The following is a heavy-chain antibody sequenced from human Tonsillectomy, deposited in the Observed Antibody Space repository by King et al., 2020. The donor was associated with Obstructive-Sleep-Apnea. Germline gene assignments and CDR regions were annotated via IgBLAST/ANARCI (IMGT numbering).Heavy chain of an antibody. CDR1: GYTFTSYA. D-gene: IGHD3-9*01. Sequence: QLVQSGAEVKKPGASVKVSCKASGYTFTSYAISWVRQAPGQGLEWMGWISTYNGNTNYAQKLQGRVTMTTDTSTSTAYMELRSLRSDDTAVYYCARGANYDILTGYYTYFDYWGQGTLVTVSS. V-gene: IGHV1-18*01. CDR2: ISTYNGNT. J-gene: IGHJ4*02. CDR3: ARGANYDILTGYYTYFDY.